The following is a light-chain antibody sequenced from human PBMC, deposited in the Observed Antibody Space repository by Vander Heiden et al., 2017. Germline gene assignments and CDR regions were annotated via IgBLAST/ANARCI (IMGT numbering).Light chain of an antibody. CDR3: QSYDSSLSGGV. J-gene: IGLJ2*01. CDR2: GNS. V-gene: IGLV1-40*01. CDR1: SSNIGAGYD. Sequence: QSVLTQPPSVSGAPGQRVTISCTGSSSNIGAGYDVHWYQQLPGTAPKLLIYGNSNRPSGVPDRFSGSKSGTSASLDITGLQAEDEADYYGQSYDSSLSGGVFGGGTKLTVL.